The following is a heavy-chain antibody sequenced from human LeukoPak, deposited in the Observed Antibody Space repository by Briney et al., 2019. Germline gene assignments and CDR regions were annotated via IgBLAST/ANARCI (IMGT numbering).Heavy chain of an antibody. CDR2: INSDGSST. J-gene: IGHJ4*02. CDR3: ARERKYDSNFDY. Sequence: GGSLRLSCAASGFTFSSYGMSWVRQAPGKGLVWVSRINSDGSSTSYADSVKGRFTISRDNAKNTLYLQMNSLRAEDTAVYYCARERKYDSNFDYWGQGTLVTVSS. V-gene: IGHV3-74*01. D-gene: IGHD1-1*01. CDR1: GFTFSSYG.